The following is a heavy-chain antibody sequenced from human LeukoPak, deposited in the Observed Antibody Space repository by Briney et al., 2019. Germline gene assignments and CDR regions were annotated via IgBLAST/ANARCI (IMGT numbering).Heavy chain of an antibody. D-gene: IGHD3-9*01. CDR1: GGTFSSYA. CDR3: ASSVVLRYFDWLLAPYGMDV. V-gene: IGHV1-69*04. CDR2: IIPILGIA. Sequence: ASVTVSCKASGGTFSSYAISWVRQAPGQGLEWMGRIIPILGIANYAQKFQGRVTITADKSTSTAYMELSSLRSEDTAVYYCASSVVLRYFDWLLAPYGMDVWGQGTTVTVSS. J-gene: IGHJ6*02.